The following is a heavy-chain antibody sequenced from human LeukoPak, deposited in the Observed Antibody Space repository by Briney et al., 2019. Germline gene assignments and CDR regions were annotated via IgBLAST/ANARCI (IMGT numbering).Heavy chain of an antibody. J-gene: IGHJ3*02. D-gene: IGHD6-13*01. CDR3: ARDHRYSSSWPDAFDI. V-gene: IGHV3-7*01. CDR2: IKQDGSER. Sequence: GGSLRLSCAASGFTFSSYWMSWVRQAPGKGLEWVANIKQDGSERYYVDSVKGRFTTSRDNAKNSLYLQMNSLRAEDTAEYYCARDHRYSSSWPDAFDIWGQGTMVTVSS. CDR1: GFTFSSYW.